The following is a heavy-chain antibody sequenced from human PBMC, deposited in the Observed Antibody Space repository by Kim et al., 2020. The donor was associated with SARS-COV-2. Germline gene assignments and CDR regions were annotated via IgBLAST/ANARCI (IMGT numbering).Heavy chain of an antibody. D-gene: IGHD6-19*01. V-gene: IGHV3-48*02. CDR1: GFTFSSYS. Sequence: GGSLRLSCAASGFTFSSYSMNWVRQAPGKGLEWVSYISSSSSTIYYADSVKGRFTISRDNAKNSLYLQMNSLRDEDTAVYYCARDRPPQIAVAGWKSYVGGHYYYYGMDVWGQGTTVTVSS. CDR3: ARDRPPQIAVAGWKSYVGGHYYYYGMDV. J-gene: IGHJ6*02. CDR2: ISSSSSTI.